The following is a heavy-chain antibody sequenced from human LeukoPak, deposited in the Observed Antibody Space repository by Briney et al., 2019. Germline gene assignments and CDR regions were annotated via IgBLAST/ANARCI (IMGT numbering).Heavy chain of an antibody. CDR3: ASRITIFGVVIPFGY. V-gene: IGHV4-61*02. J-gene: IGHJ4*02. Sequence: SETLSLTCTVSGGSISSGTYYWTWIRQPAGKGLEWIGRMSTSGNTNYNPSLKSRVAISLDMSKNQFSLKLSSVTAADTAVYYCASRITIFGVVIPFGYWGQGTLVTVSS. CDR2: MSTSGNT. CDR1: GGSISSGTYY. D-gene: IGHD3-3*01.